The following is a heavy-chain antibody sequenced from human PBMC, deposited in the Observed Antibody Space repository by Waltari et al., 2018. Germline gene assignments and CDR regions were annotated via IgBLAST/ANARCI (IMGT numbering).Heavy chain of an antibody. D-gene: IGHD3-3*01. CDR1: GGSLSGYH. V-gene: IGHV4-34*02. CDR3: ARVFGYYYYYMDV. J-gene: IGHJ6*03. CDR2: INDSGRS. Sequence: QVQLQQWGAGLLKPSETLSLTCDVSGGSLSGYHWTWIRQRPGKALEWIGNINDSGRSTYTPSLDGRVTVSIDTANTQFSLRVRSVTAADTAVYYCARVFGYYYYYMDVWGKGTTVTISS.